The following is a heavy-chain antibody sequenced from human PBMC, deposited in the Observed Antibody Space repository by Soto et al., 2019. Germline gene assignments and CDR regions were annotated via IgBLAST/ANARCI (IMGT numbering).Heavy chain of an antibody. CDR2: IYYSGST. CDR3: ARWWSGSRQGVDP. J-gene: IGHJ5*02. CDR1: GGSISSGDYY. D-gene: IGHD3-3*01. V-gene: IGHV4-31*03. Sequence: QVQLQESGPGLVKPSQTLSLTCTVSGGSISSGDYYWSWIRQHPGKGLEWIGYIYYSGSTYYNPSXXXRXXISVDTSKNQCSLKLSSVTAADTAVYYCARWWSGSRQGVDPWGQGTLVTVSS.